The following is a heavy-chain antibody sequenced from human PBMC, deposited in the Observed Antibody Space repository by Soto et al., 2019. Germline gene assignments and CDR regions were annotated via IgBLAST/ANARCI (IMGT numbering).Heavy chain of an antibody. V-gene: IGHV1-58*02. CDR3: AAGGQTLRFFKGLYYYYYMDV. J-gene: IGHJ6*03. D-gene: IGHD3-3*01. CDR1: GFTFTSSA. Sequence: ASVKVSCKASGFTFTSSAMQWVRQARGQRLEWIGWIVVGSGNTNYAQKFQERVTITRDMSTSTAYMELSSLRSEDTAVYYCAAGGQTLRFFKGLYYYYYMDVWGKGTTVTVSS. CDR2: IVVGSGNT.